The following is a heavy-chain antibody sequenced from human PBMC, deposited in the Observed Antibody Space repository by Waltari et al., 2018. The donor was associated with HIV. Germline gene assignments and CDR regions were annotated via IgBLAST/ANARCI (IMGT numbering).Heavy chain of an antibody. Sequence: EVQLVQSGAEATKPGESLKISCKGSGYNFANYWIGWVRQMPEKGLEWMGIIYPGDSDTRYSPSFQGQVTISADKSISTAYLQWSSLKASDTAMYYCARHLWFGEPSHYYYYYGMDVWGQGTTVTVSS. V-gene: IGHV5-51*01. D-gene: IGHD3-10*01. CDR2: IYPGDSDT. J-gene: IGHJ6*02. CDR1: GYNFANYW. CDR3: ARHLWFGEPSHYYYYYGMDV.